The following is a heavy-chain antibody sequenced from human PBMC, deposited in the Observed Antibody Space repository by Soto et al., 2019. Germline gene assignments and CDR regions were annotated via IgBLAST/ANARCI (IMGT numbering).Heavy chain of an antibody. V-gene: IGHV3-7*03. CDR2: IKPDGSEK. CDR3: ARDLNEVGQVPHH. CDR1: GFTFSRYC. J-gene: IGHJ5*02. Sequence: PXGSLKLTCAASGFTFSRYCMNWVRQAPGKGLEWVANIKPDGSEKYYVDSVKGRFIISRDNARDSLFLLMNSLRPEDTAVYYCARDLNEVGQVPHHWGQGTLVTVSS.